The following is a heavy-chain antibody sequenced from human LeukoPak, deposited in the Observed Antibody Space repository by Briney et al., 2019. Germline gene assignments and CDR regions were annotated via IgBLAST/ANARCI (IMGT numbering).Heavy chain of an antibody. CDR2: IRSKNNGGTT. J-gene: IGHJ4*02. Sequence: PGGSLRLSCAASGFTFTNACMSWVRQAPGEGLEWVGRIRSKNNGGTTDYAAPVKGRFTISRDDSKSTLYLQMNSLKTEDTAVYYCTTDPGYRGLYYFDYWGQGTLVTVSS. V-gene: IGHV3-15*01. CDR3: TTDPGYRGLYYFDY. D-gene: IGHD5-12*01. CDR1: GFTFTNAC.